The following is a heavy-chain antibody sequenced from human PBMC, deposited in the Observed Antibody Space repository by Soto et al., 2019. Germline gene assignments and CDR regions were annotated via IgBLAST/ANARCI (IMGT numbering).Heavy chain of an antibody. CDR2: ITYNGDDI. J-gene: IGHJ4*02. Sequence: EVRLVESGGGLVHPGTSLTLSCVGSGCDFGDYAMHWVRQAPGKGLEWVAGITYNGDDIDYADSVKGRFSISRDNAEKSLYLQLSGLKPEDTALYFCAKDMRRDGYRYGNFKNWGQGTLVSVSS. D-gene: IGHD5-12*01. V-gene: IGHV3-9*01. CDR3: AKDMRRDGYRYGNFKN. CDR1: GCDFGDYA.